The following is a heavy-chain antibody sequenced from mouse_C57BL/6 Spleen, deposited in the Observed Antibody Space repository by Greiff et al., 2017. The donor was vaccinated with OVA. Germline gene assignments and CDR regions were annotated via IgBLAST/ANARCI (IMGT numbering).Heavy chain of an antibody. Sequence: VQLQQSGAELVKPGASVKMSCKASGYTFTTYPIEWMKQNHGKSLEWIGNFHPYNDDTLSNENFTGKATLTVAKSSCQVYLELSRLTSDDSAVYYCARGDYDGFFACWGQGTLVTVSA. J-gene: IGHJ3*01. V-gene: IGHV1-47*01. CDR1: GYTFTTYP. D-gene: IGHD2-4*01. CDR2: FHPYNDDT. CDR3: ARGDYDGFFAC.